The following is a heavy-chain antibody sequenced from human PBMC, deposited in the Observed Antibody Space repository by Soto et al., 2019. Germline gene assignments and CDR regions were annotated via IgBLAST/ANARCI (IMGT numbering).Heavy chain of an antibody. CDR2: IYPGDHET. CDR3: ARSPRSSPYFDF. CDR1: GYTFSNVW. J-gene: IGHJ4*02. Sequence: VESLKISCHCSGYTFSNVWIGWVRQLPGQGLEWMGIIYPGDHETRYSPSFLGKVTISAETSINTAYLQWSSLEASDSAFYFCARSPRSSPYFDFWGQGALVTVSS. V-gene: IGHV5-51*01. D-gene: IGHD6-13*01.